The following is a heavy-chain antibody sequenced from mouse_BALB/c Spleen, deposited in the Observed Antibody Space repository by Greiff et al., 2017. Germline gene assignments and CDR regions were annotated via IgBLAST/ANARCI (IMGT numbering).Heavy chain of an antibody. CDR3: ARSGYYYGSSSYAMDY. D-gene: IGHD1-1*01. CDR1: GYSFTSYY. J-gene: IGHJ4*01. Sequence: EVQLVESGPELMKPGASVKISCKASGYSFTSYYMHWVKQSHGKSLEWIGYIDPFNGGTSYNQKFKGKATLTVDKSSSTAYMHLSSLTSEDSAVYYCARSGYYYGSSSYAMDYWGQGTSVTVSS. V-gene: IGHV1S135*01. CDR2: IDPFNGGT.